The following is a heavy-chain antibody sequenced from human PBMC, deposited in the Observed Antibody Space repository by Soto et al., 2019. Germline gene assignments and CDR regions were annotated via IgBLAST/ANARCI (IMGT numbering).Heavy chain of an antibody. Sequence: SVKVSCKASGYTFTHYYIHWVRQAPGQGLEWMGIINPNGGITTYAQKFRAGFSMTRDTSTSTVYLELSSLRSEDSAVYYCATSVNSAMAFEYWGKGTLVNV. CDR2: INPNGGIT. V-gene: IGHV1-46*01. D-gene: IGHD5-18*01. CDR3: ATSVNSAMAFEY. J-gene: IGHJ4*02. CDR1: GYTFTHYY.